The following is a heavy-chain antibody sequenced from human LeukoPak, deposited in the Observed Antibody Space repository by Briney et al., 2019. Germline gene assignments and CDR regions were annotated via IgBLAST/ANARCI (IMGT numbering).Heavy chain of an antibody. CDR2: IKQDGSEK. CDR3: ATGYSSGYDY. Sequence: GGSLRLSCAASGFTFSSYWMTWIRQAPGKGLEWVANIKQDGSEKYYVDSVKGRFTISRDNSKNTLYLQMNSLRAEDTAVYYCATGYSSGYDYWGQGTLVTVSS. V-gene: IGHV3-7*03. J-gene: IGHJ4*02. D-gene: IGHD6-19*01. CDR1: GFTFSSYW.